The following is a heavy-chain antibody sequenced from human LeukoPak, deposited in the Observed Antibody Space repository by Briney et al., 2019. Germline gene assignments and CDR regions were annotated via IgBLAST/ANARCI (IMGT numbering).Heavy chain of an antibody. CDR2: VSSDGRVQ. Sequence: GGSLRLSCVASGFTFSNDGMQWVRQAPGKRLEWVAVVSSDGRVQFYTDSVKGRFTVSRDNSKNTLYLQMNSLTVADTAVYYCPREYKHDNWIFEHWGQGTLVTVSS. D-gene: IGHD1-20*01. CDR3: PREYKHDNWIFEH. V-gene: IGHV3-30*03. CDR1: GFTFSNDG. J-gene: IGHJ4*02.